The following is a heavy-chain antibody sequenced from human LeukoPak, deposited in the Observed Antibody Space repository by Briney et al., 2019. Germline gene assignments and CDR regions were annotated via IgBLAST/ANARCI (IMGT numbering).Heavy chain of an antibody. V-gene: IGHV1-18*01. D-gene: IGHD3-22*01. CDR2: ISAYNGNT. CDR1: GGTFSSYG. Sequence: GASVKVSCKASGGTFSSYGISWVRQAPGQGLECMGWISAYNGNTNYAQKLQGRVTMTTDTSTSTAYMELRSLRSDDTAMYYCARWRGDSSGYHHDAFDIWGQGTMVTVSS. J-gene: IGHJ3*02. CDR3: ARWRGDSSGYHHDAFDI.